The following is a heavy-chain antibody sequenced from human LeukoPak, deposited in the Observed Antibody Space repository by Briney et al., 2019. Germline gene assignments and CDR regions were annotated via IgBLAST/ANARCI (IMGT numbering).Heavy chain of an antibody. V-gene: IGHV4-59*12. D-gene: IGHD1-26*01. CDR2: IYYSGST. Sequence: SETLSLTCTVSGGSISSYYWSWIRQPPGKGREWIGYIYYSGSTNYNPSLKSRVTISVDTSKNQFSLQLDSVTPEDTAVYYCARETTTDGSPFDYWGQGTLVTVSS. CDR3: ARETTTDGSPFDY. CDR1: GGSISSYY. J-gene: IGHJ4*02.